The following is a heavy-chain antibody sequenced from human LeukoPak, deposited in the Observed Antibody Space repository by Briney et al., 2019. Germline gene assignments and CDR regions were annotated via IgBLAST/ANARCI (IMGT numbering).Heavy chain of an antibody. Sequence: ASVKVSCKASGHTFTSYDINWVRQATGQGLEWMGWMNPNSGNTGYAQKFQGRVTMTRNTSISTAYMELSSLRSEDTAVYYCARGYDFRDYYYGMDVWGQGTTVTVSS. CDR1: GHTFTSYD. J-gene: IGHJ6*02. D-gene: IGHD3-3*01. CDR3: ARGYDFRDYYYGMDV. V-gene: IGHV1-8*01. CDR2: MNPNSGNT.